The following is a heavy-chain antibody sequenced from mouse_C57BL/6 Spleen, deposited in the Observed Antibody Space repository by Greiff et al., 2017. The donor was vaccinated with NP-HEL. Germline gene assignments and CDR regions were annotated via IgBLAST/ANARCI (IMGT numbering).Heavy chain of an antibody. J-gene: IGHJ2*01. CDR2: IYPGDGDT. CDR1: GYAFSSSW. Sequence: QVQLQQSGPELVKPGASVKISCKASGYAFSSSWMNWVKQRPGKGLEWIGRIYPGDGDTNYNGKFKGKATLTADKSSGTAYMQLSSLTSEDSAVYFCAREGYFDYWGKGTTLTVSS. V-gene: IGHV1-82*01. CDR3: AREGYFDY.